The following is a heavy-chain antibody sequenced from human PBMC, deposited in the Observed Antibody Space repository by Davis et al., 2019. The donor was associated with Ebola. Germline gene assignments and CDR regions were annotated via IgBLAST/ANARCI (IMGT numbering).Heavy chain of an antibody. CDR2: ISGSGGST. CDR1: GFTFSSYA. CDR3: AKSGLSFGVVKYHYGMDV. D-gene: IGHD3-3*01. V-gene: IGHV3-23*01. Sequence: GESLKISCAASGFTFSSYAMSWVRQAPGKGREWVSAISGSGGSTYYADSVKGRFTISRANSKKTLYLQMNSLRAEDTAVYYCAKSGLSFGVVKYHYGMDVWGKGTTVTVSS. J-gene: IGHJ6*04.